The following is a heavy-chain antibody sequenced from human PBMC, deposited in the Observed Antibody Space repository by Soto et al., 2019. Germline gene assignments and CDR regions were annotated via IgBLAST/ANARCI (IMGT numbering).Heavy chain of an antibody. J-gene: IGHJ4*02. CDR1: EFTFIRYA. V-gene: IGHV3-30-3*02. Sequence: RPLRLSWSSPEFTFIRYAMHGVREAPGKGLEWVAVISYDGSNKYYADSVKVRFTISRDNSKNTLYLQMNSLRAEDTAVYYCAKRKDVVRGVTYFDYWGQGTLVTVYS. D-gene: IGHD3-10*01. CDR2: ISYDGSNK. CDR3: AKRKDVVRGVTYFDY.